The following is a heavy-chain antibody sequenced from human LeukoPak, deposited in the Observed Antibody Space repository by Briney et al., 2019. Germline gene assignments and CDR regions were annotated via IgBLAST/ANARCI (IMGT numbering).Heavy chain of an antibody. CDR2: IYPGDSGT. J-gene: IGHJ4*02. CDR3: ARRGRCTNGVCYPDYGKFDY. V-gene: IGHV5-51*01. D-gene: IGHD2-8*01. CDR1: GYSFTNYW. Sequence: GESLKISCKVSGYSFTNYWIGWVRQMPGKGLECMGIIYPGDSGTRYIPSFQGQVTISADKSITTAYLQWSSLKASDTAMYYCARRGRCTNGVCYPDYGKFDYWGQGTLVTVSS.